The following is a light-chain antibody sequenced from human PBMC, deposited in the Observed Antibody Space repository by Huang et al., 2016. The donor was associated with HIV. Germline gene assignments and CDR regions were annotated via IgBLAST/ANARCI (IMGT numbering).Light chain of an antibody. J-gene: IGKJ4*01. CDR1: QGISNS. Sequence: DIQMTQSPSSLSASVGDRVTITCRASQGISNSLAWYQQKPGKVPRRLIYAASTLQSGVPSRFSGSRSGRDFSLTIGSLQPEDVATYYCQKYDSAPLTFGGGTKVEI. CDR2: AAS. V-gene: IGKV1-27*01. CDR3: QKYDSAPLT.